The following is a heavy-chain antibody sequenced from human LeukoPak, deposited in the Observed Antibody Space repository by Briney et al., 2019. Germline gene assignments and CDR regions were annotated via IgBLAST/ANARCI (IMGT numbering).Heavy chain of an antibody. V-gene: IGHV3-23*01. CDR2: ISGSGGST. CDR3: ATRFLEWIFDY. D-gene: IGHD3-3*01. Sequence: GGSLRLPCAASGFTFSSYAMSWVRQAPGKGLEWVSAISGSGGSTYYADSVKGRFTISRDNSKNTLYLQMNSLRAEDTAVYYCATRFLEWIFDYWGQGTLVTVSS. J-gene: IGHJ4*02. CDR1: GFTFSSYA.